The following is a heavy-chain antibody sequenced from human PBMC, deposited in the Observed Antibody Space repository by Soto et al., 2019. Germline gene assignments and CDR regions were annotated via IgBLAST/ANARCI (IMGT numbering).Heavy chain of an antibody. J-gene: IGHJ5*02. Sequence: PGGSLRISCAASGFTFRGFTMNWVHQAPGKGLEWVSTISSNSAYIYYTDALRGRFTISRDNAKNSLHLQMNSLRAEDTAVYYCTRDASRDSSARGWFDPWGPGTLVTVSS. CDR1: GFTFRGFT. D-gene: IGHD6-13*01. CDR2: ISSNSAYI. V-gene: IGHV3-21*01. CDR3: TRDASRDSSARGWFDP.